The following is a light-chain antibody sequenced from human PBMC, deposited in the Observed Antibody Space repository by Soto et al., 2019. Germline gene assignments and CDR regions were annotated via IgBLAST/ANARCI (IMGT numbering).Light chain of an antibody. CDR3: QQRTNWLT. V-gene: IGKV3-11*01. CDR1: ENVSTY. J-gene: IGKJ3*01. Sequence: EIVLTQSPATLSLSPGEGATLSCRASENVSTYLAWYQQKPGQAPRLLIYDASNRATGIPARFSGSGSGTDFTLPISSLEPEDFAVYYCQQRTNWLTFGPGTKLDIK. CDR2: DAS.